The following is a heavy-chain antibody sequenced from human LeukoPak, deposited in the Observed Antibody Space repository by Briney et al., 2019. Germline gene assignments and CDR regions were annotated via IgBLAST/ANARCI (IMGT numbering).Heavy chain of an antibody. CDR2: IYYSGST. CDR3: VRGGPPTVTRFDY. V-gene: IGHV4-59*01. J-gene: IGHJ4*02. D-gene: IGHD4-17*01. CDR1: GGSISSYY. Sequence: SETLSLTCTVSGGSISSYYWSWIRQPPGKGLEWIGYIYYSGSTNYNPSLKSRVTISVDTSKNQFSLKVRSVTAADTAVYYCVRGGPPTVTRFDYWGQGTLVTVS.